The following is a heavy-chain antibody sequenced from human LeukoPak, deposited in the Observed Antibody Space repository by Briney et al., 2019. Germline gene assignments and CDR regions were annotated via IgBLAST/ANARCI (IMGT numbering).Heavy chain of an antibody. CDR2: IGKDGST. D-gene: IGHD3-16*01. J-gene: IGHJ3*01. CDR3: IRDLGLSHAYGAFDV. CDR1: GFTFSYYD. V-gene: IGHV3-13*01. Sequence: GGSLRLSCAASGFTFSYYDMHWVRQVTGKSLEWVSGIGKDGSTYYPGSVKGRFTISRENAKNSLYLQMNSLRAEDTAVYYCIRDLGLSHAYGAFDVWGQGTMVTVSS.